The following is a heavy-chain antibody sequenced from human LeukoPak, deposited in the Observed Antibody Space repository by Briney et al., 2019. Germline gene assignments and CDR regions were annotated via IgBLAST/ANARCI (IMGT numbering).Heavy chain of an antibody. CDR3: AREMGGYPFDY. J-gene: IGHJ4*02. V-gene: IGHV3-48*03. Sequence: PGGSLRLSCAASGFTFSSYEMNWVRQAPGEGLEWGSYISSSGGTIYYADSVKGRFTISRDNAKNSLYLQMNSLRTEDTSVYYCAREMGGYPFDYWGQGIQVTVSS. CDR1: GFTFSSYE. D-gene: IGHD5-12*01. CDR2: ISSSGGTI.